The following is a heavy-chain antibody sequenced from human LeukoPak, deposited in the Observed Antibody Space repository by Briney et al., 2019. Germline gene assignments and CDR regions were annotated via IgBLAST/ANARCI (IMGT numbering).Heavy chain of an antibody. J-gene: IGHJ6*03. CDR3: ARLRRCSSTSCYTAYYYMDV. CDR2: INHRGST. V-gene: IGHV4-34*01. Sequence: SETLSLTCAVYGGSFSGYYWSWIRQPPGKGLEWLGEINHRGSTNSNPSLKTRVTISVDTSKNQFSLKLSSVTAADTAMYYCARLRRCSSTSCYTAYYYMDVWGKGTTVTVSS. D-gene: IGHD2-2*02. CDR1: GGSFSGYY.